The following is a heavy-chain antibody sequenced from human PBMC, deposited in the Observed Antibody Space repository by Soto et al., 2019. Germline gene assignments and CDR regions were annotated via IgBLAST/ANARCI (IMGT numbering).Heavy chain of an antibody. CDR2: ISESGDRT. D-gene: IGHD2-15*01. V-gene: IGHV3-23*01. J-gene: IGHJ4*02. CDR1: GFTFSSYA. Sequence: GGSLRLSCAASGFTFSSYAMSWVRQAPERGLEWVSSISESGDRTNYADSVKGRFTISRDNSKNTLFLQMNSLRAEDTAVYYCASRTPCSGGTCYGFDYWGQGTLVTVSS. CDR3: ASRTPCSGGTCYGFDY.